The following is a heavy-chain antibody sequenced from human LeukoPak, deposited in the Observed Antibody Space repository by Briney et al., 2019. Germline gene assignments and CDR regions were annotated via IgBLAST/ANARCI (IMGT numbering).Heavy chain of an antibody. V-gene: IGHV1-2*06. J-gene: IGHJ4*02. CDR1: GYTFTGYY. CDR2: INPNSGGT. CDR3: ARDPSDYGVPFDY. D-gene: IGHD4/OR15-4a*01. Sequence: ASVKVSCKASGYTFTGYYMHWVRQAPGQGLEWMGRINPNSGGTNYAQKFQGRVTMTRDTSISTAYMELSRLRSDDTAVYYCARDPSDYGVPFDYWGQGTLVTVSS.